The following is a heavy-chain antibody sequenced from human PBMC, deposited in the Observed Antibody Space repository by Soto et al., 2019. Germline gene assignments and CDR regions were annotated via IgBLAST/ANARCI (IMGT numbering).Heavy chain of an antibody. CDR1: EGWIIRRGAY. CDR2: IYYSGST. D-gene: IGHD2-21*02. CDR3: ARDVVVTARGTYYYGMDG. V-gene: IGHV4-61*08. Sequence: SHSWTVAEGWIIRRGAYWCWIKQPPGKGLEWIGYIYYSGSTNYNPSLKSRVTISVDTSKNQFSLKLSSVTAADTAVYYCARDVVVTARGTYYYGMDGWVQGTTVTVSS. J-gene: IGHJ6*02.